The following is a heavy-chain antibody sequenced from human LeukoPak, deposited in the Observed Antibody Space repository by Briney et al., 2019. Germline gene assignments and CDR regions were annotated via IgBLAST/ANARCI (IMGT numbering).Heavy chain of an antibody. CDR3: AKVYSYGRGYYFDY. CDR2: ISWDGGST. D-gene: IGHD5-18*01. V-gene: IGHV3-43*01. Sequence: PGGSLRLSCAASGFTFDDYTMHWVRQAPGKGLEWVSLISWDGGSTYYTDSVKGRFTISRDNSKNSLYLQMNSLRTEDTALYYCAKVYSYGRGYYFDYWGQGTLVTVPS. J-gene: IGHJ4*02. CDR1: GFTFDDYT.